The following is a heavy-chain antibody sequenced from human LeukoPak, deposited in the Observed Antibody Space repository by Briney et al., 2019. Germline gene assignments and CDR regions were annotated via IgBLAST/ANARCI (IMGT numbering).Heavy chain of an antibody. CDR1: GFTFSSYA. CDR3: ARFSIAAIFDY. CDR2: ISYDGSNK. D-gene: IGHD6-6*01. V-gene: IGHV3-30*04. Sequence: GGSLRLSCAASGFTFSSYAMHWVRQAPGKGLEWVAVISYDGSNKYYADCVKGRFTISRDNSKNTLYLQMNSLRAEDTAVYYCARFSIAAIFDYWGQGTLVTVSS. J-gene: IGHJ4*02.